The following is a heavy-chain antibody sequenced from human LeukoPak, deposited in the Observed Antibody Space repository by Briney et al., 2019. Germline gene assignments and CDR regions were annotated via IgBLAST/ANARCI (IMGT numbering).Heavy chain of an antibody. CDR2: INTTTGNP. CDR3: ARGHDTTGYFAY. D-gene: IGHD3-9*01. Sequence: ASVKVSCKPSGYTLTSFPINWVRQAPGQGLEWMGWINTTTGNPTYAQGLTGQFVFSLDTSVSTAYQQITSLKAEDIGVYYCARGHDTTGYFAYWGQGSLVTVSP. V-gene: IGHV7-4-1*02. J-gene: IGHJ4*02. CDR1: GYTLTSFP.